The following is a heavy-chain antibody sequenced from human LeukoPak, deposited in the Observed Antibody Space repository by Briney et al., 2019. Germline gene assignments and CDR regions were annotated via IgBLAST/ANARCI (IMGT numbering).Heavy chain of an antibody. CDR1: GGPISSYY. V-gene: IGHV4-59*01. CDR3: ARYKGRYYYDSNFDY. CDR2: IYYSGST. D-gene: IGHD3-22*01. J-gene: IGHJ4*02. Sequence: SETLSLTCTVSGGPISSYYWSWIRQPPGKGLEWIGYIYYSGSTNYNPSLKSRVTISVDTSKNQFSLKLSSVTAADTAVYYCARYKGRYYYDSNFDYWGQGTLVTVSS.